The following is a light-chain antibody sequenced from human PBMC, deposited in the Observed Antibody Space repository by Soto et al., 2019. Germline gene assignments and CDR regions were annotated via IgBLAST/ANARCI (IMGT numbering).Light chain of an antibody. CDR1: QSISSW. V-gene: IGKV1-5*03. CDR3: QQYNSHSET. CDR2: QAS. Sequence: IQMTQSPSTLSASVGDRVTITCRTSQSISSWLAWYQQKPGKAPKLLIHQASSLASGVPSRFSGGGSGTEFTLTVNSLQADDFATYYCQQYNSHSETFGQGTKVDIK. J-gene: IGKJ1*01.